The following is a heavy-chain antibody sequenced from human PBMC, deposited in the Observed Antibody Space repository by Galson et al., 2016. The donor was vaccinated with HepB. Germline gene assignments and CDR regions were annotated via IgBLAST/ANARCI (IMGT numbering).Heavy chain of an antibody. Sequence: SETLSLTCTVSGGSINKYSWSWIRQPPGKGLEWIGYIYYSGSTNYNPSLKRRVTMSVDTSKNQFSLKLSSVTAADTAVYYCTRFPSYCGGVSCSYDDDDYWGQGTLVTVSS. J-gene: IGHJ4*02. V-gene: IGHV4-59*01. CDR1: GGSINKYS. CDR2: IYYSGST. D-gene: IGHD2-15*01. CDR3: TRFPSYCGGVSCSYDDDDY.